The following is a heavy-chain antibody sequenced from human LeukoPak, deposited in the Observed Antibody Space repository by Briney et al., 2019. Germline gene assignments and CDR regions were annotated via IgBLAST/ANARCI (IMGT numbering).Heavy chain of an antibody. CDR3: ARGVIPYIPFDY. V-gene: IGHV3-23*01. J-gene: IGHJ4*02. Sequence: GGSLRLSCAASGFIFGSYGMSWVRQAPGKGLEWVAVIAGSGGSTYYADSVKGRFTISRDNSKNTLDLQMNGLRAEDTAVYYCARGVIPYIPFDYWGQGTLVTVSS. CDR1: GFIFGSYG. D-gene: IGHD3-10*01. CDR2: IAGSGGST.